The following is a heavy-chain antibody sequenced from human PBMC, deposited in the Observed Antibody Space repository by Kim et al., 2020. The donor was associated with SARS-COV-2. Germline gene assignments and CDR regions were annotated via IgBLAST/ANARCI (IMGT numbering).Heavy chain of an antibody. J-gene: IGHJ3*02. CDR2: IYYSGST. Sequence: SETLSLTCTVSGGSISSSSYYWGWIRQPPGKGLEWIGSIYYSGSTYYNPSLKSRVTISVDTSKNQFSLKLSSVTAADTAVYYCARPQRGSYRDTAFDIWGQGTMVTVSS. CDR1: GGSISSSSYY. D-gene: IGHD1-26*01. CDR3: ARPQRGSYRDTAFDI. V-gene: IGHV4-39*01.